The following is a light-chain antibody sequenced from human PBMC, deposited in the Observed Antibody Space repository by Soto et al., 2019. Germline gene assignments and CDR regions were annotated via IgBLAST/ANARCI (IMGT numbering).Light chain of an antibody. CDR3: QHYNDYSWT. CDR2: KTS. V-gene: IGKV1-5*03. J-gene: IGKJ1*01. CDR1: QSISIW. Sequence: DIHMTQSPSTLSASVGDRVTITCRASQSISIWLAWYQQKPGKAPNLLIYKTSSFEGGVPSRFSGSGSGTEFNLTISSLQPDDFATYYCQHYNDYSWTFGQGTKVEIK.